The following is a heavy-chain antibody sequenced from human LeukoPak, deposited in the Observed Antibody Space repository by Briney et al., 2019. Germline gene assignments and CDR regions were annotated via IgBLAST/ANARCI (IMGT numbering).Heavy chain of an antibody. D-gene: IGHD3-3*01. CDR1: GFTFSSYA. V-gene: IGHV3-23*01. Sequence: GGSLRLSCAASGFTFSSYAMSWVRQAPGKGLEWVSAISGSGGSTYYADSVKGRFTISRDNSKNTLYLQMNSLRAEDTAVYYCAKANDYDFWSGILDYWGQGTLVTVSS. J-gene: IGHJ4*02. CDR2: ISGSGGST. CDR3: AKANDYDFWSGILDY.